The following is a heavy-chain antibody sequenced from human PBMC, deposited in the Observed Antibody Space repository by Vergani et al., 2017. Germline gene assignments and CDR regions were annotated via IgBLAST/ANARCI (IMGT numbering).Heavy chain of an antibody. J-gene: IGHJ6*02. CDR1: GGTFSSYA. Sequence: QVQLVQSGAEVKKPGSSVKVSCKASGGTFSSYAISWVRQAPGQGLEWMGRIIPILGIANYAQNFQGRVTITADKSTSTAYMELSSLRSEDTAVYYCAIAGLAMVRGAPVWDYYYGMDVWGQGTTVTVSS. CDR2: IIPILGIA. CDR3: AIAGLAMVRGAPVWDYYYGMDV. D-gene: IGHD3-10*01. V-gene: IGHV1-69*04.